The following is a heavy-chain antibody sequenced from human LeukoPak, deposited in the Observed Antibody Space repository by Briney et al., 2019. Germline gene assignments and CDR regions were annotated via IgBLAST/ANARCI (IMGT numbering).Heavy chain of an antibody. Sequence: GGSLRLSCAASGFIFSSHWMSWVRQAPGKGLEWVANIKEDATEKFYLDSVKGRFSISRDNAKSSLHLQMNSLRAEDTAVYYCVRDTSGPDYWGQGTLVTVSS. D-gene: IGHD5-12*01. CDR2: IKEDATEK. J-gene: IGHJ4*02. CDR1: GFIFSSHW. CDR3: VRDTSGPDY. V-gene: IGHV3-7*01.